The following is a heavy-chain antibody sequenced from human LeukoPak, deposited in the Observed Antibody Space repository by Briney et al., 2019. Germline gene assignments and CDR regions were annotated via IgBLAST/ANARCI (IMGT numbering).Heavy chain of an antibody. Sequence: SETLSLTCTVSGGPISSSSYYWGWIRQPPGKGLEWIGSIYYSGSTYYNPSLKSRVTISVDTSKKQFSLHLSSVTAADTAVYYCARSTYDSNGYFRLAPYYFDYWGQGTLVTVSS. D-gene: IGHD3-22*01. J-gene: IGHJ4*02. V-gene: IGHV4-39*01. CDR2: IYYSGST. CDR3: ARSTYDSNGYFRLAPYYFDY. CDR1: GGPISSSSYY.